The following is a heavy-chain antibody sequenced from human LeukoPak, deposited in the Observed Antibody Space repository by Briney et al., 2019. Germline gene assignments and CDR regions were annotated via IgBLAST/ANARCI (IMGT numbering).Heavy chain of an antibody. CDR1: GFTFSTYW. J-gene: IGHJ1*01. CDR2: IKQDGSEK. CDR3: ASGYRSGGTCYSAIFQH. V-gene: IGHV3-7*01. D-gene: IGHD2-15*01. Sequence: GGSLRLSCAASGFTFSTYWMSWVRQAPGKGLEWVANIKQDGSEKYYVDSVKGRFTISRDNAKNSLYLQMNSLRAEDTAVFYCASGYRSGGTCYSAIFQHWGQGILVTVSS.